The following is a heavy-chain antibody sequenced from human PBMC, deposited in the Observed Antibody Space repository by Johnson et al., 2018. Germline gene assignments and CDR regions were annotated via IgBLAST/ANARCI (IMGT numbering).Heavy chain of an antibody. CDR2: IYYSGST. J-gene: IGHJ3*02. D-gene: IGHD2-15*01. V-gene: IGHV4-39*01. CDR3: AKFDCSGGSCYSDTSVAFDI. Sequence: QVQLQESDPGLVKPSETLSLICTVSGGSISSSSYYWGWIRQPPGKGLEWLGSIYYSGSTYYNPSLKSRVPISVDTSKNQFSLKVSSVAAADTAVYYCAKFDCSGGSCYSDTSVAFDIWGQGTMVTVSS. CDR1: GGSISSSSYY.